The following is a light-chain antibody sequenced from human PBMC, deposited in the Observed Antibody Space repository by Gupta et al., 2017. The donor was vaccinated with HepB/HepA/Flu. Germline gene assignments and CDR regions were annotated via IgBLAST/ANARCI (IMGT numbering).Light chain of an antibody. Sequence: QSVVTQSPSASGTPGQRVTISCSGSGSNMRHHVNWFQQLPGTVPKLLIYNDNQRPSGVPDRFSGSKSGTSASLAITGLQSEDEADYYCAVWDDSVRAWVFGGGTKLTVL. CDR1: GSNMRHH. V-gene: IGLV1-44*01. CDR2: NDN. J-gene: IGLJ3*02. CDR3: AVWDDSVRAWV.